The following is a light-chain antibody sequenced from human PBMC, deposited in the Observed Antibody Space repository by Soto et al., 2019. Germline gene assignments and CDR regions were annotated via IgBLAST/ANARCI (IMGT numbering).Light chain of an antibody. V-gene: IGKV1-5*01. J-gene: IGKJ2*01. CDR2: DAS. Sequence: DIQMTQSPSTLSASVGDRVTITCRSSQSISSWLAWYQQKPGKAPKLLIYDASSLESGGPSSFSGSGSGTEFTLTISSLQPDDFATYYCQQYNSYSPNTFGQGTKLEIK. CDR1: QSISSW. CDR3: QQYNSYSPNT.